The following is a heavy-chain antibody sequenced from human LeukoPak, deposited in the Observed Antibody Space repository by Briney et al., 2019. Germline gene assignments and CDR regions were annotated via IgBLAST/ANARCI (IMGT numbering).Heavy chain of an antibody. CDR2: INPNSGGT. J-gene: IGHJ5*02. CDR3: ARDYYDYVWGSYRSAWFDP. Sequence: ASVKVSCKASGYTFTGYYMHWVRQAPGQGLEWMGWINPNSGGTNYAQKFQGWVTMTRDTSISTAYMELSRLRSDDTAVYYCARDYYDYVWGSYRSAWFDPWGQGTLVTVSS. D-gene: IGHD3-16*02. V-gene: IGHV1-2*04. CDR1: GYTFTGYY.